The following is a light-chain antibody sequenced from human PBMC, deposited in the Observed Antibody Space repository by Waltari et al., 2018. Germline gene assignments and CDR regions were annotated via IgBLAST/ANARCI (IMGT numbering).Light chain of an antibody. CDR3: QVWDSSTDQVV. J-gene: IGLJ7*01. CDR1: DIGDKA. CDR2: YNS. Sequence: SYVLTQPPSVSVAPGKTVTISCGGNDIGDKAVHWSQQKPGQAPMTVMSYNSDRPSGIPERFSGSNSGNTATLTISRVEAGDEADYYCQVWDSSTDQVVFGGGTQLTVL. V-gene: IGLV3-21*04.